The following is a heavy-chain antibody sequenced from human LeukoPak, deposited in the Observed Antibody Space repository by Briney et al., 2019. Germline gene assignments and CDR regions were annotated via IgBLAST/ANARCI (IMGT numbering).Heavy chain of an antibody. J-gene: IGHJ5*02. CDR2: ISVSNGNT. CDR3: ARDLAGIVGVTAWFDP. Sequence: ASVKVSCKASAYTFTNYAISWVRQAPGQGLEWMGWISVSNGNTNYVQKLQGRVTMTTDTSTNTAYMELRSLRFDDTAVYYCARDLAGIVGVTAWFDPWGQGTLVTVSS. CDR1: AYTFTNYA. V-gene: IGHV1-18*01. D-gene: IGHD1-26*01.